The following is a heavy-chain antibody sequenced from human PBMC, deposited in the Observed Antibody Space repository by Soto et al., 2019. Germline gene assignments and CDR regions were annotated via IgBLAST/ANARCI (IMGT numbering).Heavy chain of an antibody. V-gene: IGHV3-48*01. CDR2: ISRSSTTT. J-gene: IGHJ5*02. CDR3: ARDSRDYGDGVWFDP. Sequence: EVQLVESGGGLVQPGGSLRLSCVASGFTFSSYSMIWVRQAPGKGLEWVSYISRSSTTTYYADSVKGRFTISKDNAKNSLSLQMNSLRAEDTAVYYCARDSRDYGDGVWFDPWGQGDLVTVSS. D-gene: IGHD4-17*01. CDR1: GFTFSSYS.